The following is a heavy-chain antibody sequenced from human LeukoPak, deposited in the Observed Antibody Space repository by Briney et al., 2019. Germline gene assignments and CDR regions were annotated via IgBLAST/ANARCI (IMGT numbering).Heavy chain of an antibody. CDR2: INPSGGST. Sequence: GASVKVSCKASGYTFTSYYMHWVRQAPGQGLEWMGIINPSGGSTSYAQKFQGRVTMTRDTSTGTVYMELSSLRSEDTAVYYCAFTVSKENWFDPWGQGTLVTVSS. V-gene: IGHV1-46*01. CDR3: AFTVSKENWFDP. J-gene: IGHJ5*02. CDR1: GYTFTSYY. D-gene: IGHD4-17*01.